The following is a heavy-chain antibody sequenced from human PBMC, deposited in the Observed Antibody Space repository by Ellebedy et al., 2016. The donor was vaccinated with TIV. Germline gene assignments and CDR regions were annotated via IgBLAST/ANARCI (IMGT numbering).Heavy chain of an antibody. CDR1: GFSLTDYA. D-gene: IGHD6-19*01. Sequence: GGSLRLXXAASGFSLTDYAMHWVRQVPGKGLEWVSGIYWGSDRVDYADSVRGRFTTSRDNAKNSLYLQMNSLTDEDTAVYYCARVRGWFYFDYWGQGTLVTVSS. CDR2: IYWGSDRV. J-gene: IGHJ4*02. V-gene: IGHV3-9*01. CDR3: ARVRGWFYFDY.